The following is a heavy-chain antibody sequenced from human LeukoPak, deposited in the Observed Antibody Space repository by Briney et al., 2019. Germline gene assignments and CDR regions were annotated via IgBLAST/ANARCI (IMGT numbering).Heavy chain of an antibody. Sequence: SETLSLTCTVSGGSISSSSYYWGWIRQPPAKGLEWIGSIYYSGSTYYNPSLKSRVTISVDTSKNQFSLKLSSVTAADTAVYYCAARIVGATSYFDYWGQGTLVTVSS. CDR3: AARIVGATSYFDY. V-gene: IGHV4-39*07. D-gene: IGHD1-26*01. CDR1: GGSISSSSYY. J-gene: IGHJ4*02. CDR2: IYYSGST.